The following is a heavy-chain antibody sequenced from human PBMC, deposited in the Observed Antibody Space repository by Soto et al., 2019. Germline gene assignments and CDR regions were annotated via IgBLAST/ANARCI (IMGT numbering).Heavy chain of an antibody. V-gene: IGHV1-69*01. Sequence: QVQLVQSGAEVKKPGSSAKVSCKASGGTFSSYAISWVRQAPGQGLEWMGGIIPIFGTANYAQKFQGRVTITADESTSTAYMELSSLRSEDTAVYYCARSPTMVRGLGWFDPWGQGTLVTVSS. J-gene: IGHJ5*02. CDR2: IIPIFGTA. CDR1: GGTFSSYA. CDR3: ARSPTMVRGLGWFDP. D-gene: IGHD3-10*01.